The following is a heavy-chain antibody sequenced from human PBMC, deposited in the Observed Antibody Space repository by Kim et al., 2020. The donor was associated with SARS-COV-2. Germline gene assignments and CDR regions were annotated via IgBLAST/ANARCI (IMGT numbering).Heavy chain of an antibody. Sequence: SETLSLTCTVSGGSMSSYYWSWIRQPPGKGLEWIGYIYYTGSTNYNPSLKSRVTILVDTSRNQFSLKLSSVTAADTAVYYCARDAVGTTGAVDYWGQGTLVTVSS. CDR3: ARDAVGTTGAVDY. CDR1: GGSMSSYY. J-gene: IGHJ4*02. CDR2: IYYTGST. V-gene: IGHV4-59*01. D-gene: IGHD4-17*01.